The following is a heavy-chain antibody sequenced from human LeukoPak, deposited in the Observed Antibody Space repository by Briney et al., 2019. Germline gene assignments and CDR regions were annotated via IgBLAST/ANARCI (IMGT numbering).Heavy chain of an antibody. CDR1: GYTFTSYG. Sequence: ASVKVSCKASGYTFTSYGISWVRQAPGQGLEWMGWISAYNGNTNYAQKLQGRVTMTTDTSTSTAYMELRSLRSDDTAVYYCARDRDSYSSSWYEYYYYYYGMDVWGQGTTVTVS. D-gene: IGHD6-13*01. V-gene: IGHV1-18*01. J-gene: IGHJ6*02. CDR3: ARDRDSYSSSWYEYYYYYYGMDV. CDR2: ISAYNGNT.